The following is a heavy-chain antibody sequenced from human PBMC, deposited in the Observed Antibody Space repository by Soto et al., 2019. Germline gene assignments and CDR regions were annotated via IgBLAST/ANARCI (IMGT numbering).Heavy chain of an antibody. CDR1: GGSISSTNYY. V-gene: IGHV4-39*01. CDR3: ARLSGWPY. Sequence: SETLSLTCTVSGGSISSTNYYWGWIRQPPGKGLEWIGSVYYGGSTFYNPSLKSRVSISLHTSKNQFSLKLSSVTAADTAVYYCARLSGWPYWGQGSLVTVSS. CDR2: VYYGGST. J-gene: IGHJ4*02. D-gene: IGHD6-19*01.